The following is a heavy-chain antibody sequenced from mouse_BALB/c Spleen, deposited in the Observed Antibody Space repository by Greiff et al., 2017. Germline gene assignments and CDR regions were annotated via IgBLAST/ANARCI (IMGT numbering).Heavy chain of an antibody. CDR1: GYSFTGYF. V-gene: IGHV1-20*02. CDR2: INPYNGDT. Sequence: EVQLQQSGPELVKPGASVKISCKASGYSFTGYFMNWVMQSHGKSLEWIGRINPYNGDTFYNQKFKGKATLTVDKSSSTAHMELRSLASEDSAVYYCARTIMTTDAMDYWGQGTSVTVSS. J-gene: IGHJ4*01. D-gene: IGHD2-12*01. CDR3: ARTIMTTDAMDY.